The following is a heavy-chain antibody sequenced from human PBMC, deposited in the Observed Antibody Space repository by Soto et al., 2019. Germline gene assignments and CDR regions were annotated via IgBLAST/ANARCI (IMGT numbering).Heavy chain of an antibody. D-gene: IGHD5-18*01. J-gene: IGHJ4*02. CDR3: ARDPGYSLDF. Sequence: PSQTLSLTCAISGDSVSIKSAAWNWIRQSPSRGLEWLGRTYYRSKWYYDYADSVKSRITINSDTSKNQFSLQLNSVTPEDTAVNYCARDPGYSLDFWGQGTLVTVSS. CDR1: GDSVSIKSAA. CDR2: TYYRSKWYY. V-gene: IGHV6-1*01.